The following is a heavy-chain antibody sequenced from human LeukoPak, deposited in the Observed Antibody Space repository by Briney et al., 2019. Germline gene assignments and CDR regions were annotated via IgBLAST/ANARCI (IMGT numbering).Heavy chain of an antibody. CDR3: ARDHWGWSSSVAFDI. CDR2: ISSTSSYI. Sequence: GGSLRLSCAASGFTFSSYAMNWVRQAPGKGLEWVSFISSTSSYIYYADSVKGRFTISRDNAKNSLYLQMNSLRAEDTAVYYCARDHWGWSSSVAFDIWGQGTMVTVSS. D-gene: IGHD6-6*01. J-gene: IGHJ3*02. V-gene: IGHV3-21*01. CDR1: GFTFSSYA.